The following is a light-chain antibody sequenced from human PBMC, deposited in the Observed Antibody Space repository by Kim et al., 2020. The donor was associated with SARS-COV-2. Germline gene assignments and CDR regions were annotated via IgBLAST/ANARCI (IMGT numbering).Light chain of an antibody. CDR1: KLGDKY. V-gene: IGLV3-1*01. J-gene: IGLJ2*01. CDR2: QDS. CDR3: QAWDSSTVV. Sequence: SVSPGQTASVTCSGEKLGDKYACWYQQKPGQSTVLVLYQDSTRPSGIPERFSGSNSGNTATLTISGTQAMDEADYYCQAWDSSTVVFRGGTQLTVL.